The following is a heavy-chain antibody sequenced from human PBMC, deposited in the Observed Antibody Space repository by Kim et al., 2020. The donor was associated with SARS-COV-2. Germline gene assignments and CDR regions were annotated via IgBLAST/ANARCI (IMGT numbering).Heavy chain of an antibody. CDR2: IYSGGSST. Sequence: GGSLRLSCAASGFTFSSYAMSWVRQAPGKGLEWVSVIYSGGSSTYYADSVKGRFTISRDNSKNTLYLQMNSLRAEDTAVYYCAKEGVRHYYDSSGYLYYFDYWGQGTLVTVSS. CDR1: GFTFSSYA. J-gene: IGHJ4*02. D-gene: IGHD3-22*01. V-gene: IGHV3-23*03. CDR3: AKEGVRHYYDSSGYLYYFDY.